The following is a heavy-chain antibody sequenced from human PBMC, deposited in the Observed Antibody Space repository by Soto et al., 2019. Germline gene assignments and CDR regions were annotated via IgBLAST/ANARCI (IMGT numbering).Heavy chain of an antibody. V-gene: IGHV1-2*02. Sequence: GASVKVSCKASGHTFSGFYMHWVRQAPGQRLEWMGWINPNSGGTKSAEKFQGRVTMTRDTSISTAYMELSRLTSDDTAVYHCAKNQGVELVPLATVDWFDPWGQGSVVTVSS. CDR2: INPNSGGT. CDR3: AKNQGVELVPLATVDWFDP. D-gene: IGHD1-26*01. J-gene: IGHJ5*02. CDR1: GHTFSGFY.